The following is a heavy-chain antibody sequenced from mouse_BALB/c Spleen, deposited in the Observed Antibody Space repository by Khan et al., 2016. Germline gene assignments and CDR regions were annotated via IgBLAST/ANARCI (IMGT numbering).Heavy chain of an antibody. CDR2: IKTYTGEA. V-gene: IGHV9-1*02. CDR3: ARGRQLDLYYAMDY. CDR1: GYAFTNYG. D-gene: IGHD6-1*01. Sequence: QIQLVQSGPELKKPGETVKISCKASGYAFTNYGMNWVKQAPGKGLKWMGWIKTYTGEATYADDFKGRFAFSLETSASTAYLQINNLKNEDMATXFCARGRQLDLYYAMDYWGQGTSVTVSS. J-gene: IGHJ4*01.